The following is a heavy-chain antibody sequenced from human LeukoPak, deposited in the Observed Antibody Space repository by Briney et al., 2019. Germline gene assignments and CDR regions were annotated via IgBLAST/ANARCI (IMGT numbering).Heavy chain of an antibody. V-gene: IGHV1-18*04. CDR3: ARGIDFWSGYFPVDP. CDR2: ISAYNGNT. Sequence: ASVKVSCKASGYTFTSYYMHWVRQAPGQGLEWMGWISAYNGNTNYAQKLQGRVTMTTDTSTSTAYMELRSLRSDDTAVYYCARGIDFWSGYFPVDPWGQGTLVTVSS. D-gene: IGHD3-3*01. J-gene: IGHJ5*02. CDR1: GYTFTSYY.